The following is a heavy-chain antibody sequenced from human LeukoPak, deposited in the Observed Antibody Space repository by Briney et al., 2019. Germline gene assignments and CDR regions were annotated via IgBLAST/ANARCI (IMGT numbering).Heavy chain of an antibody. CDR1: GFTFSSYG. D-gene: IGHD6-13*01. J-gene: IGHJ6*02. CDR2: IWYDRSNK. CDR3: ARGSKQQLIGYYSYAMDV. Sequence: PGGSLRLSCAASGFTFSSYGMHWVRQAPGKGLEWVAVIWYDRSNKYYADSVKGRFTISRDNSKNTLYLQMNSLRDEDTAVYYCARGSKQQLIGYYSYAMDVWGQGTTVTVSS. V-gene: IGHV3-33*01.